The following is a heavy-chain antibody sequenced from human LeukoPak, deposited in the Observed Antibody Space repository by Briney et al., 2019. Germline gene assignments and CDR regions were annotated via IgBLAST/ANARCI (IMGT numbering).Heavy chain of an antibody. V-gene: IGHV3-48*03. D-gene: IGHD4-17*01. J-gene: IGHJ4*02. CDR2: ISSSGSTI. CDR1: GFTFSSYE. CDR3: AMSRATVPTRPFDY. Sequence: PGGSLRLSCAASGFTFSSYEMNWVRQAPGKGLECVSYISSSGSTIYYADSVKGRFTISRDNAKNSLYLQMNSLRAEDTAVYYCAMSRATVPTRPFDYWGQGTLVTVSS.